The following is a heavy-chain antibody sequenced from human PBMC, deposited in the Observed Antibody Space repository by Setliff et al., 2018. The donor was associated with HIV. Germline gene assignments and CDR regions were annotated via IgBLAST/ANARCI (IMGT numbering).Heavy chain of an antibody. V-gene: IGHV4-31*03. CDR2: IYYSGST. D-gene: IGHD3-10*01. CDR3: ARHVFVGIGGYDAFDI. CDR1: GGSISSGGYF. J-gene: IGHJ3*02. Sequence: SETLSLTCTVSGGSISSGGYFWSWIRQHPGKGLEWIGYIYYSGSTNYNPSLKSRATISVDKSKNQFSLKLSSVTAADTAVYYCARHVFVGIGGYDAFDIWGQGTMVTVSS.